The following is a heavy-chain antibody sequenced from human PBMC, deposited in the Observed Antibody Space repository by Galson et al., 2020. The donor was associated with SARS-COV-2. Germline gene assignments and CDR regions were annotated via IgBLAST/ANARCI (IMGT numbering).Heavy chain of an antibody. J-gene: IGHJ2*01. CDR1: GDSINSGGHS. CDR3: ARAFRPQTQCYEFWRGPALHRYLYFDL. V-gene: IGHV4-30-2*01. Sequence: SETLSLTCGVSGDSINSGGHSWTWIRQPPGKGLQWIGYIYDTGNTFYNPSLKSRVSISVDRSKNQFSLILNSVTAADTAIYYCARAFRPQTQCYEFWRGPALHRYLYFDLLVRGPLVMVSS. CDR2: IYDTGNT. D-gene: IGHD3-3*01.